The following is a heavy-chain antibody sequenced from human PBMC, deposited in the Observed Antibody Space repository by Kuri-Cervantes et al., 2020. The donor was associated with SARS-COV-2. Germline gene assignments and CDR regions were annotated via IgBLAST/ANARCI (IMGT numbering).Heavy chain of an antibody. CDR3: AKAYNFWNYFDH. CDR1: GGTFSSYA. CDR2: IIPILGIA. D-gene: IGHD3-3*01. J-gene: IGHJ4*02. Sequence: SVKVSCKASGGTFSSYAISWVRQAPGQGLEWMGRIIPILGIANYAQKFQGRVTITADKSTSTAYMELSSLRSEDTAVYYCAKAYNFWNYFDHWGQGTRVTVSS. V-gene: IGHV1-69*04.